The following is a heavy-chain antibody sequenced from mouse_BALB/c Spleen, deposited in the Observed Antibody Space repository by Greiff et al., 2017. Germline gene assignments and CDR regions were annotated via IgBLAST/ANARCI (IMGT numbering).Heavy chain of an antibody. CDR3: AREDDGYYGAY. D-gene: IGHD2-3*01. CDR2: IWAGGST. Sequence: VKVVESGPGLVAPSQSLSITCTVSGFSLTSYGVHWVRQPPGKGLEWLGVIWAGGSTNYNSALMSRLSISKDNSKSQVFLKMNSLQTDDTAMYYCAREDDGYYGAYWGQGTLVTVSA. J-gene: IGHJ3*01. V-gene: IGHV2-9*02. CDR1: GFSLTSYG.